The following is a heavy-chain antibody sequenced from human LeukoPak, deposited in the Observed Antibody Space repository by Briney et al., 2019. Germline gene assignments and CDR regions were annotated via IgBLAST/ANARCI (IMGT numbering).Heavy chain of an antibody. CDR3: ARVPRSRSGDFQH. V-gene: IGHV1-2*02. J-gene: IGHJ1*01. CDR2: INPNSGGT. Sequence: PVASVKVSCKASGYTFTGYYMHWVRQAPGQGLEWMGWINPNSGGTNYAQKFQGRGTMTRDTSISTAYMELSRLRSDDTAVYYCARVPRSRSGDFQHWGQGTLVTVSS. D-gene: IGHD3-10*01. CDR1: GYTFTGYY.